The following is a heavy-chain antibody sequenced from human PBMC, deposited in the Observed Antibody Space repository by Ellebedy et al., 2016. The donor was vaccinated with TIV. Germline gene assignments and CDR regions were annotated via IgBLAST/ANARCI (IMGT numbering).Heavy chain of an antibody. J-gene: IGHJ4*02. CDR3: ARGRRYYDSSGYYLDY. D-gene: IGHD3-22*01. Sequence: SETLSLXXAVYAGSFSGYYWSWIRQPPGKGLEWIGEINHTGSTNYNPSLKSRVTISVDTSKNQFSLKLSSVTAADTAVYYCARGRRYYDSSGYYLDYWGQGTLVTVSS. CDR2: INHTGST. CDR1: AGSFSGYY. V-gene: IGHV4-34*01.